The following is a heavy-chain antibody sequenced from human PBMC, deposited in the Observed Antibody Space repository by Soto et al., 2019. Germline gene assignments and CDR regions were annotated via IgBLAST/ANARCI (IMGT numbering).Heavy chain of an antibody. D-gene: IGHD2-2*01. CDR2: ISAYTDDP. V-gene: IGHV1-18*01. Sequence: QGQLVQSGAEVKKPGASVKVSCTASGYTFTNFGVTWVRQAPGQGLEWMGWISAYTDDPDYAQKFQGRVTMTIDTSTSTAYLDLRSLTSDDTAVYYCARVIPGAEAWFDPWGQGTLVTVSS. CDR3: ARVIPGAEAWFDP. CDR1: GYTFTNFG. J-gene: IGHJ5*02.